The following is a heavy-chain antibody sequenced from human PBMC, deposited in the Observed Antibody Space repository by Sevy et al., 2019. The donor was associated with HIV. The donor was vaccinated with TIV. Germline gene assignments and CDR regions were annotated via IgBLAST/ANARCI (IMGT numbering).Heavy chain of an antibody. CDR2: IGSSGSTI. Sequence: GGSLRLSCAASGFTFSVYSMNWVRQAPGKGLEWLSYIGSSGSTIAYADSVKGRFTISRDNAWSSLFLQMNSLRPEDTAVYYCASDVYYSDGSGYVFEHWGHGTLVTVSS. CDR3: ASDVYYSDGSGYVFEH. D-gene: IGHD3-22*01. CDR1: GFTFSVYS. J-gene: IGHJ4*01. V-gene: IGHV3-48*04.